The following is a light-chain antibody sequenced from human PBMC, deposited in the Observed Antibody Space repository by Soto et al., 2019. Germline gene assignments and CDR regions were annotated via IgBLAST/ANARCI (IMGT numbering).Light chain of an antibody. CDR3: ETWDSNTRV. CDR1: SGHSGYI. J-gene: IGLJ3*02. V-gene: IGLV4-60*02. Sequence: QLVLTQSSSASASLGSSVKLTCTLSSGHSGYIITWHQQQPGKAPRYLMKLEGSGSYNKGSGVPDRFSGSSSGADRYLSISNLQLEDEADYYCETWDSNTRVFGGGTQLTVL. CDR2: LEGSGSY.